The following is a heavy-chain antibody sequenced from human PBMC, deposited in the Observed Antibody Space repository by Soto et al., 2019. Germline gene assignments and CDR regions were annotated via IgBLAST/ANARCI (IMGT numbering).Heavy chain of an antibody. V-gene: IGHV4-39*01. J-gene: IGHJ5*02. D-gene: IGHD3-9*01. CDR2: IYYSGST. CDR3: ARQAKLLRYFDWLSWFDP. Sequence: SETLSLTCPVAGGSISSSSYYWGWIRQPPGKGREWIGSIYYSGSTYYNPSLKSRVTISVDTSKNQFSLKLSSVTAADTAVYYCARQAKLLRYFDWLSWFDPWGQGTLVTVSS. CDR1: GGSISSSSYY.